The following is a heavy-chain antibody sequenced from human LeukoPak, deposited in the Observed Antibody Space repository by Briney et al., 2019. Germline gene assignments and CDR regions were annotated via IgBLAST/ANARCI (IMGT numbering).Heavy chain of an antibody. Sequence: ASVKVSCKASGYTFTGYYMHWVRQAPGQGLEWMGWINPNSGGTNYAQKFQGRVTMTRDTSISTTYMELSRLRSDDTAVYYCARVNHCSGGMCYSATFDYWGQGTLVTVSS. CDR2: INPNSGGT. CDR3: ARVNHCSGGMCYSATFDY. CDR1: GYTFTGYY. D-gene: IGHD2-15*01. J-gene: IGHJ4*02. V-gene: IGHV1-2*02.